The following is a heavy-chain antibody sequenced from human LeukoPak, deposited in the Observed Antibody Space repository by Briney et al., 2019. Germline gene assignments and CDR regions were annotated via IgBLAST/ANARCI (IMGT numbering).Heavy chain of an antibody. D-gene: IGHD3-9*01. Sequence: PGGSLRLSCAASGFTFSSYWMSWVRQAPGKGLECVANIKQDGSEKYYVDSVKGRFTISRDNAKNSLYLQMNSLRAEDTAVYYCARGRGVRYFDWLLNYFDYWGQGTLVTVSS. CDR1: GFTFSSYW. CDR3: ARGRGVRYFDWLLNYFDY. V-gene: IGHV3-7*01. J-gene: IGHJ4*02. CDR2: IKQDGSEK.